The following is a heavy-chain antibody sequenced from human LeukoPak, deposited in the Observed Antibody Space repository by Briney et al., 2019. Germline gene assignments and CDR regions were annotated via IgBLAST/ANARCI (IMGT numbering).Heavy chain of an antibody. V-gene: IGHV4-38-2*02. CDR1: GYSISSGYY. CDR2: IYHSGST. Sequence: PSETLSLTCTVSGYSISSGYYWGWIRQPPGKGLEWIGSIYHSGSTYYNPSLKSRVTISVDTSKNQFSLELSSVTAADTAVYYCARDRERNWFDPWGQGTLVTVSS. J-gene: IGHJ5*02. CDR3: ARDRERNWFDP.